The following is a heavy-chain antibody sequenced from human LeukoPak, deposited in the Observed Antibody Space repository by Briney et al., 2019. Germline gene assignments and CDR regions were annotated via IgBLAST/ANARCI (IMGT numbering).Heavy chain of an antibody. CDR1: GFTFSTCA. V-gene: IGHV3-23*01. J-gene: IGHJ4*02. D-gene: IGHD3-10*01. Sequence: GGSLRLSCAASGFTFSTCAMSWVRQAPGKGLEWVSGISGTTSGTYYADSVKGRFTISRDNSKNTLFLQVNSLRAEDTAVYYCARGRGGAFDYWGQGTLVTVSS. CDR2: ISGTTSGT. CDR3: ARGRGGAFDY.